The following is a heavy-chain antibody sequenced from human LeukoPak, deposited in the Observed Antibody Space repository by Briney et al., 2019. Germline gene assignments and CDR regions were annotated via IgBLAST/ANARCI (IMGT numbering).Heavy chain of an antibody. CDR2: IIPIFGTA. V-gene: IGHV1-69*05. CDR1: GGTFSSYA. D-gene: IGHD1-26*01. Sequence: SVKVSCKASGGTFSSYAISWVRQAPGQGLEWMGGIIPIFGTANYAQKFQGRVTITTDESTSTAYMELSSLRSEDTAVYYCATVGGSYYYFDYWGQGTLVTVSS. CDR3: ATVGGSYYYFDY. J-gene: IGHJ4*02.